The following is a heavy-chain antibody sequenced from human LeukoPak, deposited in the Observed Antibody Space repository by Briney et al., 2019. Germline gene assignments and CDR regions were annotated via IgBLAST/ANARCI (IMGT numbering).Heavy chain of an antibody. J-gene: IGHJ4*02. D-gene: IGHD1-26*01. CDR2: ISGSGGST. Sequence: PGGSLRLSCAASGFTVSSYAMSWVRQAPGKGLEWVSAISGSGGSTYYADSVKGRFTISRDNSKNTLYLQMNSLRAEDTAVYYCAKQSALYSGSYYADYWGQGTLVTVSS. CDR1: GFTVSSYA. CDR3: AKQSALYSGSYYADY. V-gene: IGHV3-23*01.